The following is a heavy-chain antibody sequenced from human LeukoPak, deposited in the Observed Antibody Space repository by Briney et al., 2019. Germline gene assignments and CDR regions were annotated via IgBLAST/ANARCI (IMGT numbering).Heavy chain of an antibody. J-gene: IGHJ4*02. CDR2: IWYDGSNK. D-gene: IGHD1-26*01. Sequence: GGSLRLSCAASGFTFSSYGMHWVRQAPGKGLEWVAVIWYDGSNKYYADSVKGRFTISRGNSKNTLYLQMNSLRAEDTAVYYCARDVEYSGSYPRGDYFDYWGQGTLVTVSS. V-gene: IGHV3-33*01. CDR3: ARDVEYSGSYPRGDYFDY. CDR1: GFTFSSYG.